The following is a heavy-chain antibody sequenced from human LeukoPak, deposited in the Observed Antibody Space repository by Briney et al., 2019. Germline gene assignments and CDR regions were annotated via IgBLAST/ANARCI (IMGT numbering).Heavy chain of an antibody. J-gene: IGHJ4*02. V-gene: IGHV3-23*01. Sequence: GGSLRLSCAASGFTFSSYAVSWVRQPPGKGLEWVSSVSGSGSSTYYADSVKGRFTISRDNSKNTLYLQMNSLRVENTAVYYCAKGAWTELFDYWGQGTLVTVSS. CDR1: GFTFSSYA. D-gene: IGHD1-14*01. CDR2: VSGSGSST. CDR3: AKGAWTELFDY.